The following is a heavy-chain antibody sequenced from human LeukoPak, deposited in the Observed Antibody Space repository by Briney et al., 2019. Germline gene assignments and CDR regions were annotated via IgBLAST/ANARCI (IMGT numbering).Heavy chain of an antibody. Sequence: ASETLSLTCTVSGGSISSGGYYWSWIRQHPGKGLERIGYIYYSGSTYYNPSLTSRVTMSVDTSKNQFSLKLSSVTAADTAIYYCARDHTETSSLNFRNYYYYGMDIWGQGTTVIVSS. V-gene: IGHV4-31*03. CDR2: IYYSGST. J-gene: IGHJ6*02. CDR3: ARDHTETSSLNFRNYYYYGMDI. CDR1: GGSISSGGYY. D-gene: IGHD4-11*01.